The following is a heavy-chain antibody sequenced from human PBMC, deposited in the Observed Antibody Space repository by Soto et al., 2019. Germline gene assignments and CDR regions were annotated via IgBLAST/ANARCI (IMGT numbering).Heavy chain of an antibody. CDR1: GGTFSSYA. D-gene: IGHD3-22*01. V-gene: IGHV1-69*13. J-gene: IGHJ4*02. Sequence: GASVKVSCKASGGTFSSYAISWVRQAPGQGLEWMGGIIPIFGTANYAQKFQGRVTITADESTSTAYMELSSLRSEDTAVYYCARGDSSGYNFDYWGQGTLVTVSS. CDR3: ARGDSSGYNFDY. CDR2: IIPIFGTA.